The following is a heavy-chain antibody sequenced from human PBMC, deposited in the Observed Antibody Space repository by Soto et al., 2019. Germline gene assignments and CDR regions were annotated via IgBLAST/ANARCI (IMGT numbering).Heavy chain of an antibody. CDR3: AITPEVLIASDYYYYGMDV. J-gene: IGHJ6*02. V-gene: IGHV1-69*01. CDR2: IILILGTT. D-gene: IGHD3-16*01. Sequence: QVQLVQSGAEVKMPGSSVKVSCKASGFTVSTSAISWVRQAPGQGLEWMGVIILILGTTNYAQKFQGRVTITADEPTSTAYMELSSLRSEDTAVYYCAITPEVLIASDYYYYGMDVWGQGTTVTVSS. CDR1: GFTVSTSA.